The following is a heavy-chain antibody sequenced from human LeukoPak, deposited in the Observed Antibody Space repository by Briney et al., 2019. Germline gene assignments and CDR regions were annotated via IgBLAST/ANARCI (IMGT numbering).Heavy chain of an antibody. CDR2: INHSGST. V-gene: IGHV4-34*01. CDR1: GGSFSGYY. Sequence: SETLSLTCAVYGGSFSGYYWSWIRQPPGKGLEWIGEINHSGSTNYNPSLKSRVTLSVDTSKNQFPLKLSSVTAADTAMYYCARAGFALAPHRGTPFDYWGQGTLVTVSS. J-gene: IGHJ4*02. D-gene: IGHD6-6*01. CDR3: ARAGFALAPHRGTPFDY.